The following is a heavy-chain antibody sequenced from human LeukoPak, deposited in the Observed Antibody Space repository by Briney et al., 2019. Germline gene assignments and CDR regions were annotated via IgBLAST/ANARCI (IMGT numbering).Heavy chain of an antibody. D-gene: IGHD6-13*01. V-gene: IGHV3-7*01. J-gene: IGHJ4*02. Sequence: GGSLRLSCAASGFSFSNYWMSWVRQAPGKGLEWVASISENGRAKPYVASVRGRFTISRDNTKNSLYLQMNSLRVEDTAVYYCARGGAAAARKRGIDYWGQGTLVTVSS. CDR3: ARGGAAAARKRGIDY. CDR2: ISENGRAK. CDR1: GFSFSNYW.